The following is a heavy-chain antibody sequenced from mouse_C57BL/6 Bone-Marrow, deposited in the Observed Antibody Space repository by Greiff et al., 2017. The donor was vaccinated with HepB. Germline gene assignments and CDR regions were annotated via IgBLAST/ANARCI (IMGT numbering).Heavy chain of an antibody. CDR3: ARKGVDDYLPWFAY. V-gene: IGHV5-6*02. CDR1: GFTFSSYG. Sequence: DVMLVESGGDLVKPGGSLKLSCAASGFTFSSYGMSWVRQTPDKRLEWVATISSGGSYTYYPDSVKGRFTLPRDNAKNTLNLQMSSLKSEDTDMYDCARKGVDDYLPWFAYWGQGTLVTVSA. D-gene: IGHD2-4*01. J-gene: IGHJ3*01. CDR2: ISSGGSYT.